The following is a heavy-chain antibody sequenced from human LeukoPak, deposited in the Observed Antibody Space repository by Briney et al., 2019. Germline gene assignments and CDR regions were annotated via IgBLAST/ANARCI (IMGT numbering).Heavy chain of an antibody. CDR3: AKYSNYVYFDY. CDR2: ISGSGFNT. D-gene: IGHD4-11*01. J-gene: IGHJ4*02. Sequence: QTGGSLRLSCAVSGFTFNNYGMSWVRQAPGKGLEWVSAISGSGFNTYYADSVKGRFTISRDNSKNTLYLQMNSLRAEDTAVYYCAKYSNYVYFDYWGQGTLVTVSS. V-gene: IGHV3-23*01. CDR1: GFTFNNYG.